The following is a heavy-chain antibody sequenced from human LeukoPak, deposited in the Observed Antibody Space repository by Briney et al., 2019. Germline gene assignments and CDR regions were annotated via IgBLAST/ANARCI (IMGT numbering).Heavy chain of an antibody. CDR2: INHSGST. J-gene: IGHJ4*02. CDR1: GGSFSGYY. V-gene: IGHV4-34*01. CDR3: ARTEGAAAGPVDY. Sequence: PSGTLSLTCAVYGGSFSGYYWSWIRQPPGKGLEWIGEINHSGSTNYNPSLKSRVTISVDTSKNQFSLKLSSVTAADTAVYYCARTEGAAAGPVDYWGQGTLVTVSS. D-gene: IGHD6-13*01.